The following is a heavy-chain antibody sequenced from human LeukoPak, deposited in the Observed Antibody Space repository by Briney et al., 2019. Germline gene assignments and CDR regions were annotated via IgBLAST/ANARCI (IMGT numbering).Heavy chain of an antibody. CDR1: GYTFTGYY. D-gene: IGHD3-3*01. CDR3: ARGPFTIFGPLPDY. V-gene: IGHV1-2*02. J-gene: IGHJ4*02. CDR2: INPNSGGT. Sequence: ASVKVSCKASGYTFTGYYMHWVRQAPGQGLEWMGWINPNSGGTNSAQKFQGRVTMTRDTSISTAYMELSRLRSDDTAVYYCARGPFTIFGPLPDYWGQGTLVTVSS.